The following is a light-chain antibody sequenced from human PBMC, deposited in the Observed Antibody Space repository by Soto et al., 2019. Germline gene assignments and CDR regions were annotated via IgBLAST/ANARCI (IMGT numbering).Light chain of an antibody. J-gene: IGLJ2*01. CDR1: SSDVGGYNF. CDR3: SSYRSSSSLETV. Sequence: QSALTQPASVSGSPGQSITISCTGTSSDVGGYNFVSWYQHHPGKAPKLIIYDVSNRPSGVSNRFSGSKSDNTASLTISGLQAEDEADYYCSSYRSSSSLETVFGGGTKLTVL. CDR2: DVS. V-gene: IGLV2-14*03.